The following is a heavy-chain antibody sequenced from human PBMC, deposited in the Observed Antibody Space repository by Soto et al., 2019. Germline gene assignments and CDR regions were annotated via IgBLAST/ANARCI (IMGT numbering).Heavy chain of an antibody. J-gene: IGHJ6*02. V-gene: IGHV5-51*01. CDR3: TTGRYYYDSGSLGGYYGMDV. D-gene: IGHD3-10*01. Sequence: PGESQKISCKGSGYSFTSYWSGWVRQMPGKGLECMGIIYPGDSDTRYSPSFQGQVTISADKSISTAYLQMNSLKTEDTAVYYCTTGRYYYDSGSLGGYYGMDVWGQGTTVTVSS. CDR2: IYPGDSDT. CDR1: GYSFTSYW.